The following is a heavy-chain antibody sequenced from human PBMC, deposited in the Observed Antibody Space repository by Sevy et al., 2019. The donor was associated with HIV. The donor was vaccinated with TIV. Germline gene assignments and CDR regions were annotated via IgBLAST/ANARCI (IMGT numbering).Heavy chain of an antibody. CDR1: EFTFSSYW. J-gene: IGHJ4*02. D-gene: IGHD2-2*01. CDR3: ARGSTSNY. CDR2: INSDGSST. Sequence: GGSLRLSCAASEFTFSSYWKHWVRQVPGKGLVGVSRINSDGSSTSYADFVKGRFTISRDNAKNTLYLQMNSLRAEDTAVYYCARGSTSNYWGQGTLVTVSS. V-gene: IGHV3-74*01.